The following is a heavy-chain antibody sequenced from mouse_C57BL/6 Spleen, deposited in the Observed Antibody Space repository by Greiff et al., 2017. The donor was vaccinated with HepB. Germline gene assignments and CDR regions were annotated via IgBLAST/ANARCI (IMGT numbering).Heavy chain of an antibody. V-gene: IGHV5-9*01. CDR2: ISGGGGNT. CDR1: GFTFSSYT. D-gene: IGHD1-1*01. Sequence: EVQGVESGGGLVKPGGSLKLSCAASGFTFSSYTMSWVRQTPEKRLEWVATISGGGGNTYYPDSVKGRFTISRDNAKNTLYLQMSSLRSEDTALYYCANYYGSHWYFDVCGTGTTVTVSS. CDR3: ANYYGSHWYFDV. J-gene: IGHJ1*03.